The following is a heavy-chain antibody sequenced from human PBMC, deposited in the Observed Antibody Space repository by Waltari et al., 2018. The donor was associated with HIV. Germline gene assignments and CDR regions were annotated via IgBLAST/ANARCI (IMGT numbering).Heavy chain of an antibody. CDR3: ARGPLGGWYAT. Sequence: QEELVQSGAEVKKPGASVRVSCKTSQFIFNNYVIQWVRQAPGQSLEWLGLKSQRHDGHRYSPFVEDRVTITRDPSITAVYMDFSSLTPEDTAVYYCARGPLGGWYATWGQGTLVTVS. D-gene: IGHD6-19*01. CDR2: KSQRHDGH. J-gene: IGHJ4*02. V-gene: IGHV1-8*01. CDR1: QFIFNNYV.